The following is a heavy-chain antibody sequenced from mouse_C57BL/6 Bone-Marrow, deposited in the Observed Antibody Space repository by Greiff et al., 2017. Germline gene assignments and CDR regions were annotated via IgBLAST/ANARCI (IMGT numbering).Heavy chain of an antibody. CDR1: GFNIKDDY. D-gene: IGHD2-2*01. V-gene: IGHV14-4*01. Sequence: EVQLQQSGAELVRPGASVKLSCTASGFNIKDDYMHWVKQRPEQGLEWIGWIDPENGDTEYASKFQGKATITADRSSNTAYLQLSSLTSEDTAVYYCTTYGYDGKNYFDYWGQGTTLTVSS. CDR2: IDPENGDT. J-gene: IGHJ2*01. CDR3: TTYGYDGKNYFDY.